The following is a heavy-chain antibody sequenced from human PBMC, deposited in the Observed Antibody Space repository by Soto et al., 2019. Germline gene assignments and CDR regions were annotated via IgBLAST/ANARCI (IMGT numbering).Heavy chain of an antibody. V-gene: IGHV1-69*06. CDR3: ARVTGPNYDFWSGYYPDYYYYGMDV. J-gene: IGHJ6*02. D-gene: IGHD3-3*01. Sequence: GASVKVSCKASGGTFSSYAISWVRQAPGQGLEWMGGIIPIFGTANYAQKFQGRVTITADKSTSTAYMELSSLRSEDTAVYYCARVTGPNYDFWSGYYPDYYYYGMDVWGQGTTVTVSS. CDR1: GGTFSSYA. CDR2: IIPIFGTA.